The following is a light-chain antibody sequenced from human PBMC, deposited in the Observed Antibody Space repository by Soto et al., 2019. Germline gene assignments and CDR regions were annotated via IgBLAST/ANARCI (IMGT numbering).Light chain of an antibody. CDR2: GAS. V-gene: IGKV3-20*01. J-gene: IGKJ1*01. CDR1: QSVSRSY. Sequence: EIVLTQSPGTLSLSPGERATRSCRASQSVSRSYLAWYQQKPGQAPSLLIYGASSRATGIPDRFSGSGSGTDFTLTISRLEPEDFAVYYCQQYGSSPGTFGQGPKVEIK. CDR3: QQYGSSPGT.